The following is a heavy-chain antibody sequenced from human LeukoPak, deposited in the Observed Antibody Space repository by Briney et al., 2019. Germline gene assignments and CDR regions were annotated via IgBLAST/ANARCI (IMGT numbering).Heavy chain of an antibody. CDR2: IIPIFGTS. J-gene: IGHJ3*02. V-gene: IGHV1-69*06. CDR3: ARPSGLLDSHDAFDI. D-gene: IGHD1-26*01. CDR1: GGTFGSYA. Sequence: ASVKVSCKASGGTFGSYAISWVRQAPGQGLEWLGGIIPIFGTSNYAQRFQGRVTITADKSTSTAYMELGSLTSEDTAVYYCARPSGLLDSHDAFDIWGQGTMVTVSS.